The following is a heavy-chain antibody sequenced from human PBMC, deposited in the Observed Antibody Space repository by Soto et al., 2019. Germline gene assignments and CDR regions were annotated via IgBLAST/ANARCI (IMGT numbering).Heavy chain of an antibody. CDR2: IYYSGST. Sequence: SETLSLTCTVSGGSISSYYWIWIRQPPGKGLEWIGYIYYSGSTNYNPSLKSRVTISVDTSKNQFSLKLSSVTAADTAVYYCARAAAAGTIYYYYGMDVWGQGTTVTVSS. CDR1: GGSISSYY. V-gene: IGHV4-59*01. CDR3: ARAAAAGTIYYYYGMDV. J-gene: IGHJ6*02. D-gene: IGHD6-13*01.